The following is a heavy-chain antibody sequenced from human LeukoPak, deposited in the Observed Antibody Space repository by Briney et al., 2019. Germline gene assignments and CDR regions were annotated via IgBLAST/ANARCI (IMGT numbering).Heavy chain of an antibody. V-gene: IGHV3-48*03. CDR3: ARDHGSSWYINWFDP. CDR2: ISSSGSTI. Sequence: GGSLTLSCPASGFTFSSYEMNWVRQAPGKGLEWVSYISSSGSTIYYADSVKGRFTISRDNAKNSLYLQMNSLRAEDTAVYYCARDHGSSWYINWFDPWGQGTLVTVSS. D-gene: IGHD6-13*01. CDR1: GFTFSSYE. J-gene: IGHJ5*02.